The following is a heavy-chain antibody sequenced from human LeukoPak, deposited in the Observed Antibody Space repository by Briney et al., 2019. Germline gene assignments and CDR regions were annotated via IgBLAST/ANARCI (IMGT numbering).Heavy chain of an antibody. Sequence: ASAKVSCKASGYTFSSYGISWVRQAPGQGLEWMGIINPSGGSTRYAQKFQGRVTMTRDTSTSTVYMELSSLRSEDTAVYYCARVIVGATSGRNYFDYWGQGTLVTVSS. CDR1: GYTFSSYG. CDR3: ARVIVGATSGRNYFDY. V-gene: IGHV1-46*01. J-gene: IGHJ4*02. D-gene: IGHD1-26*01. CDR2: INPSGGST.